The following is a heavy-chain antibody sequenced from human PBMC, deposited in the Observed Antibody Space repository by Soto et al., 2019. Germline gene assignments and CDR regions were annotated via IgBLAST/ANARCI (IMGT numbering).Heavy chain of an antibody. D-gene: IGHD2-15*01. CDR2: ISWNRGTI. V-gene: IGHV3-9*01. Sequence: EVQLVESGGGLVQPGRSLRLSCAASGFTFDDYAIHWVRQAPGKGLEWVSGISWNRGTIGYADSVKGRFTISRDDAKSSLYLQMNSLRAEDTALYYCTRSIGPSCYSSFDYFGQGTLVTVSS. CDR1: GFTFDDYA. CDR3: TRSIGPSCYSSFDY. J-gene: IGHJ4*02.